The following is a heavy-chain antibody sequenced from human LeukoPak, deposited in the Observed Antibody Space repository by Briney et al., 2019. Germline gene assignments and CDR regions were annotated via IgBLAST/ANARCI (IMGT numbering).Heavy chain of an antibody. CDR2: IYYSGST. Sequence: SETLTLTYTVSGGSISSYYWSWIRQPPGKGLEWIGYIYYSGSTNYNPSLKSRVTISVDTSKNQFSLKLSSVTAADTAVYYCARVIVNWFDPWGQGTLVTVSS. CDR3: ARVIVNWFDP. J-gene: IGHJ5*02. CDR1: GGSISSYY. V-gene: IGHV4-59*01. D-gene: IGHD3-22*01.